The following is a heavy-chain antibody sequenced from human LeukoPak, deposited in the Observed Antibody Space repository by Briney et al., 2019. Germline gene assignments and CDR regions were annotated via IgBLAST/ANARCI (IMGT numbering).Heavy chain of an antibody. D-gene: IGHD6-13*01. CDR1: GYTFTGYY. Sequence: ASVKVSCNASGYTFTGYYMHLVRQASGQAPECTGWINPNSGDTHHAQKFQGRVTRTRETSISTAYMELGRLRSDDTAVYYCAREGLAAAGTSYYYYMDVWGKGTTVTVSS. V-gene: IGHV1-2*02. CDR2: INPNSGDT. CDR3: AREGLAAAGTSYYYYMDV. J-gene: IGHJ6*03.